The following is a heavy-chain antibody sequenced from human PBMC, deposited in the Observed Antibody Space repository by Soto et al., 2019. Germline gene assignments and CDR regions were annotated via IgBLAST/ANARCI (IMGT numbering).Heavy chain of an antibody. V-gene: IGHV3-23*01. D-gene: IGHD2-15*01. CDR1: GFTFSNYA. Sequence: EVQLLESGGGLAQPGGYLRVSCAASGFTFSNYAMSWVRQAPGKGLEWVSATLGSGETTWYADSLKGRFTISRDNSKNTLYLQMNSLRAEDTAVYYCAKEACRGGGCHDAYFAFWGQGTLVTVSS. J-gene: IGHJ4*02. CDR3: AKEACRGGGCHDAYFAF. CDR2: TLGSGETT.